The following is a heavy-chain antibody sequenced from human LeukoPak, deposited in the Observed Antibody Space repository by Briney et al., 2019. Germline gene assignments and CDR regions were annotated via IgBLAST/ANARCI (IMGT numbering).Heavy chain of an antibody. CDR2: INHSGST. CDR3: ARPYCSAGNCYSNFDS. D-gene: IGHD2-15*01. Sequence: SETLSLTCTVSGGSISSYYWSWIRQPPGKGLEWIGEINHSGSTDYNPSLKSRVTISVDTSKKQFSLKLSSVTAADTAVYYCARPYCSAGNCYSNFDSWGQGTLVTVSS. V-gene: IGHV4-34*01. J-gene: IGHJ4*02. CDR1: GGSISSYY.